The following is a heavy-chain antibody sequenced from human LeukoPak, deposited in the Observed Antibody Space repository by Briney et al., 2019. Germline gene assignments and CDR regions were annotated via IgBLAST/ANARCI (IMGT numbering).Heavy chain of an antibody. CDR3: AKVMYQPLSQFDS. D-gene: IGHD2-2*01. CDR2: IRYDGSNK. CDR1: GFTFSSYG. Sequence: GGSLRLSCAASGFTFSSYGMHWVRQAPGKGLEWVAFIRYDGSNKYYADSVKGRFTISRDNSKNTLYLQMNSLRAEDTAVYYCAKVMYQPLSQFDSWGQGTLVTVSS. V-gene: IGHV3-30*02. J-gene: IGHJ4*02.